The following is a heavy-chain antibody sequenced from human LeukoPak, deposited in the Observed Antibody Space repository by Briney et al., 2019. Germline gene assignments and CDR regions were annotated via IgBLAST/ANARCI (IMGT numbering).Heavy chain of an antibody. V-gene: IGHV4-34*01. Sequence: SETLSLTCAVSGGSISSGGYSWSWIRQPPGKGLEWIGEINHSGSTNYNPSLKSRVTISVDTSKNQFSLKLSSVTAANTAVYYCASGIPNCSGGSCYSHDYWGQGTLVTVSS. CDR1: GGSISSGGYS. CDR2: INHSGST. J-gene: IGHJ4*02. CDR3: ASGIPNCSGGSCYSHDY. D-gene: IGHD2-15*01.